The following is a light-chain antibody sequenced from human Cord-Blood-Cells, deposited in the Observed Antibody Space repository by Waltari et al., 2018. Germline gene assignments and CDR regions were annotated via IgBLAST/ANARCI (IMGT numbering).Light chain of an antibody. CDR1: QSISSY. Sequence: DIQMTPPPSSLSASVADRVTITCRASQSISSYLNWYQQKPGKAPKLLIYAASSLQSGVPSRFSGSGSGTDFTLTISSLQPEDFATYYCQQSYSTPYTFGQGTKLEIK. V-gene: IGKV1-39*01. J-gene: IGKJ2*01. CDR2: AAS. CDR3: QQSYSTPYT.